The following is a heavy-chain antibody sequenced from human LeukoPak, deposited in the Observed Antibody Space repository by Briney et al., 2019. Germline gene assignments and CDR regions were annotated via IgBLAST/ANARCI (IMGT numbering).Heavy chain of an antibody. CDR1: GYTFTSYG. J-gene: IGHJ5*02. D-gene: IGHD6-13*01. Sequence: GASVKVSCKASGYTFTSYGISWVRQAPGQGLEWMGIINPSGGSTSYAQKFQGRVTMTRDTSTSTVYMELSSLRSEDTAVYYCARDRARIAAAGRRWFDPWGQGTLVTVAS. CDR3: ARDRARIAAAGRRWFDP. CDR2: INPSGGST. V-gene: IGHV1-46*01.